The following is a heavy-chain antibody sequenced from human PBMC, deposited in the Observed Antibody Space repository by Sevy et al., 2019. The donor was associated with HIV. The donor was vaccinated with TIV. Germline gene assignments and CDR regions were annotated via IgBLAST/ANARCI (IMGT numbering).Heavy chain of an antibody. J-gene: IGHJ4*02. CDR3: VRRNSIFIPYDY. CDR1: GFTFDTYS. V-gene: IGHV3-23*01. CDR2: IGGGRDT. D-gene: IGHD2-2*02. Sequence: GGSLRLSCVASGFTFDTYSVAWVRQAPGKGLEWVSGIGGGRDTFYADTVKGRFTITRDKSKNTVYLQMSSLTVEDTAVFYCVRRNSIFIPYDYWGQGTLVTVSS.